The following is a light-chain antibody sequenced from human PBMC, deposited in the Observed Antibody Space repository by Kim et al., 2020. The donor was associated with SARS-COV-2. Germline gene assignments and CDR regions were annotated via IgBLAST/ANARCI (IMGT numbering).Light chain of an antibody. V-gene: IGKV3-15*01. J-gene: IGKJ1*01. Sequence: VSPGERAALSCRASQSVSSNLAWYQQIPGQSPRLLIYGASARATGIPARFSGSGSGTEFTLTISSLQSEDFAVYYCQQYNNWRWAFGQGTKVDIK. CDR3: QQYNNWRWA. CDR2: GAS. CDR1: QSVSSN.